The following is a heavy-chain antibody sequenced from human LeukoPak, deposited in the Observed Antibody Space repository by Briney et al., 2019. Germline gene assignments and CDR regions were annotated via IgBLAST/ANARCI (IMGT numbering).Heavy chain of an antibody. CDR3: ARFYYDFWSGENYYYHYMDV. CDR2: IIPILGIA. CDR1: GGTFSSYA. J-gene: IGHJ6*03. Sequence: SVKVSCKASGGTFSSYAISWVRQAPGQGLEWMGRIIPILGIANYAQKFQGRVTITADTSTTTAYMELRSLRSDDTAVYYCARFYYDFWSGENYYYHYMDVWGKGTTVTVSS. V-gene: IGHV1-69*04. D-gene: IGHD3-3*01.